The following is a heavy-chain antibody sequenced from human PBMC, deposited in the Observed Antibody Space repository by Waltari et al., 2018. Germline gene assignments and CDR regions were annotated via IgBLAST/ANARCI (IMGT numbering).Heavy chain of an antibody. J-gene: IGHJ4*02. CDR1: GYSMTTNYW. Sequence: QLQLQQSGPGLVKPSESLYPTCAVSGYSMTTNYWWSWVRQSPGKGLEWIGQVHRSGRTNYNPSLASRVTVSIDTSNKQFSLELPSPTAADTAMYYCARDRGRGLYLDSWGQGTLVTVSP. D-gene: IGHD2-15*01. CDR3: ARDRGRGLYLDS. CDR2: VHRSGRT. V-gene: IGHV4-4*02.